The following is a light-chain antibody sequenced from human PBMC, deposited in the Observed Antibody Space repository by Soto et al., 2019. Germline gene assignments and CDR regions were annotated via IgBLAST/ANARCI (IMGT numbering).Light chain of an antibody. V-gene: IGLV2-14*01. CDR2: EVT. J-gene: IGLJ1*01. CDR3: SSYTSSSTLYV. CDR1: SSDVGGHNY. Sequence: HSALTQPPSASGSPGQSVAISCTGTSSDVGGHNYVSWYQQLPGKAPQLIIYEVTNRPAGISNRFSGSKSGTTASLTISGLQAEDEADYYCSSYTSSSTLYVFGTGTKVTVL.